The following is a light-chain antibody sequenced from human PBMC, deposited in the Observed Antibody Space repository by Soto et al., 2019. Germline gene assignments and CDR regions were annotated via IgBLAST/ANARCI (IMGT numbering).Light chain of an antibody. J-gene: IGKJ5*01. CDR1: QSVGNSH. CDR2: GAS. CDR3: QQYGNSPPGT. V-gene: IGKV3-20*01. Sequence: IGLTHSPGTLSLSPWEIATRSCRASQSVGNSHVAWYQQRRGLPPRLLIYGASNRATGIPDRFSGSGSGADFTLTISRLEPEDFAVYFCQQYGNSPPGTFGQGTRLEIK.